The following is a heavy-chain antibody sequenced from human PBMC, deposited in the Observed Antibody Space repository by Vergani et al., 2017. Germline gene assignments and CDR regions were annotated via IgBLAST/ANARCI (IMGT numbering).Heavy chain of an antibody. J-gene: IGHJ3*02. Sequence: EVQLVESGGVVVQPGGSLRLSCAASGFTFDDYTMHWVRQAPGKGLEWVSLISWDGGSTYYADSVKGRFNISRDNSKNSLYLQMNSLRTEDTALYYCAKVGLLATDDAFDIWGQGTMVTVSS. V-gene: IGHV3-43*01. CDR1: GFTFDDYT. CDR2: ISWDGGST. D-gene: IGHD4/OR15-4a*01. CDR3: AKVGLLATDDAFDI.